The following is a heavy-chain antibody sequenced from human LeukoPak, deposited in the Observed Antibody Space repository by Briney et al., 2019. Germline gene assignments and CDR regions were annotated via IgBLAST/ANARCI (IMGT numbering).Heavy chain of an antibody. CDR2: ISGSGGST. V-gene: IGHV3-23*01. Sequence: AGGSLRLSCAASGFTFSSYAMSWVRQAPGNRLEWVSAISGSGGSTYYADSVKGRFTISRDNSKNTLYLQMNSLRAEDTAVYYCAKLGYCGGDCHLGAFDIWGQGTMVTVSS. J-gene: IGHJ3*02. CDR1: GFTFSSYA. D-gene: IGHD2-21*02. CDR3: AKLGYCGGDCHLGAFDI.